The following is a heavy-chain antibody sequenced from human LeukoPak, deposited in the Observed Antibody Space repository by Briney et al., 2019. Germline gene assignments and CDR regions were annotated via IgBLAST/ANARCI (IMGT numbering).Heavy chain of an antibody. CDR1: GFTLSSYW. Sequence: GGSLRLSCAASGFTLSSYWMSWVRQAPGKGLEWVANIKQDGSEKYYVDSVKGRFTISRDNAKNSLYLQMNSLRAEDTAVYYCARLRYHDFWSGYWKYYYYMDVWGKGTTVTVSS. D-gene: IGHD3-3*01. CDR3: ARLRYHDFWSGYWKYYYYMDV. J-gene: IGHJ6*03. CDR2: IKQDGSEK. V-gene: IGHV3-7*01.